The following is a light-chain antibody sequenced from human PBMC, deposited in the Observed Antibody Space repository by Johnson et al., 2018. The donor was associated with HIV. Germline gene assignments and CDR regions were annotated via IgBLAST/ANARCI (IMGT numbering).Light chain of an antibody. J-gene: IGLJ1*01. Sequence: QSILTQPPSVSAAPGQKVTISCSGSSSNIGNNYVSWYQQLPGTAPKLLIYDNNKRPSGIPDRFSGSKSGTSATLGITGLQHGDEADDYCGTWDNSLNVYVFGTGTKVTVL. CDR1: SSNIGNNY. CDR2: DNN. V-gene: IGLV1-51*01. CDR3: GTWDNSLNVYV.